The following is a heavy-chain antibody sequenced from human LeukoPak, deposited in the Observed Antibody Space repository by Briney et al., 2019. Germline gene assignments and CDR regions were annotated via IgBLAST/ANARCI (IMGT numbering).Heavy chain of an antibody. V-gene: IGHV3-7*04. CDR2: IKQDGSEK. CDR3: ARGTWNFDL. J-gene: IGHJ2*01. Sequence: GGSLRLSCAASGFSFNSYWMSWVRQAPGKGLEWVAGIKQDGSEKYYVDSLKGRFTISRDNAKSALYLQMISLRAEDTALYYCARGTWNFDLWGRGTLLSVSS. CDR1: GFSFNSYW.